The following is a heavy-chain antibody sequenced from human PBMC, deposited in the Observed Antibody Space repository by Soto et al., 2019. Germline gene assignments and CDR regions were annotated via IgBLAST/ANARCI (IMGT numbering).Heavy chain of an antibody. CDR1: GYTFTSYY. J-gene: IGHJ2*01. D-gene: IGHD2-21*02. Sequence: GASVKVSCKASGYTFTSYYMHWVRQAPGQGLEWMGIINPSGGSTSYAQKFQGRVTMTRDTSTSTVYMELSSLRSEDTAVYYCAIPYCGGDCYTNYWYFDLWGRGTLVTVS. CDR3: AIPYCGGDCYTNYWYFDL. CDR2: INPSGGST. V-gene: IGHV1-46*01.